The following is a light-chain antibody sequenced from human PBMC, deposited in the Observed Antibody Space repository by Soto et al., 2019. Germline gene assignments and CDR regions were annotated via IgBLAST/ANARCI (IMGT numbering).Light chain of an antibody. CDR2: GAS. J-gene: IGKJ4*01. CDR1: QSVSSSY. CDR3: QQANSFPLT. Sequence: DIVLTQSPVTLSLSPGERATLSCRASQSVSSSYLAWYQQKPGQAPRLLIYGASSRATGIPDRFSGSGSGTEFTLTISSLQPEDFATYYCQQANSFPLTFGGGTKVDIK. V-gene: IGKV3-20*01.